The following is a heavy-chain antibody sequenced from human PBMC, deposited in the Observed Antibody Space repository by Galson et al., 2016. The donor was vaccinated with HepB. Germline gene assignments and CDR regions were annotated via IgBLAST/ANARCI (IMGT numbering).Heavy chain of an antibody. D-gene: IGHD1-26*01. J-gene: IGHJ5*02. V-gene: IGHV1-69*13. CDR3: ARDYVGARDWFDP. Sequence: SVKVSCKASGGSFSNFLIAWVRQAPGQGLEWMGGIMPIFGKANYAQKFQGRLTITADESTSTAYMELSSLRSEDTALYYCARDYVGARDWFDPWGQGTLVTVSS. CDR1: GGSFSNFL. CDR2: IMPIFGKA.